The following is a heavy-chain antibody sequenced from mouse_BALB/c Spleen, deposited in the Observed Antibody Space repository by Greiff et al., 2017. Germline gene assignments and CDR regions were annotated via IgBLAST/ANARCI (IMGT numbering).Heavy chain of an antibody. Sequence: EVQRVESGGGLVKPGGSLKLSCAASGFTFSSYTMSWVRQTPEKRLEWVATISSGGSYTYYPDSVKGRFTISRDNAKNTLYLQMSSLKSEDTAMYYCTRDGNFAYWGQGTLVTVSA. D-gene: IGHD2-1*01. CDR2: ISSGGSYT. CDR3: TRDGNFAY. J-gene: IGHJ3*01. CDR1: GFTFSSYT. V-gene: IGHV5-6-4*01.